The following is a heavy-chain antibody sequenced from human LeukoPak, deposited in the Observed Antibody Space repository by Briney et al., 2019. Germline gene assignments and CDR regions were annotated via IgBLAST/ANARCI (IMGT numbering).Heavy chain of an antibody. D-gene: IGHD3-3*01. Sequence: GGSLRLSCAASGFTFSFYAMTWVRQAPGKGLEWVSSIDGRGSPTYYADSVKGRFTISRDNSKNTLYLLLNSLRADDTAVYYCARFHDFWRWGQGTLVTVSS. J-gene: IGHJ4*02. CDR2: IDGRGSPT. CDR1: GFTFSFYA. V-gene: IGHV3-23*01. CDR3: ARFHDFWR.